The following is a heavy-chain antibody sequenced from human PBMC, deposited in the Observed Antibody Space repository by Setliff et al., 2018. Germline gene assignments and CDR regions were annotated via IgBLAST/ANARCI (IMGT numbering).Heavy chain of an antibody. D-gene: IGHD6-19*01. CDR2: IKQDGSEK. Sequence: GESLKISCAASGFTFSNSWMNWVRRAPGKGLEWVAIIKQDGSEKYYVGSVKGRFTISRDNTRNSLYLQMNSLRAEDTAVYYCARPYNSDWYSTYGMDVWGQGTTVTVSS. V-gene: IGHV3-7*01. CDR1: GFTFSNSW. CDR3: ARPYNSDWYSTYGMDV. J-gene: IGHJ6*02.